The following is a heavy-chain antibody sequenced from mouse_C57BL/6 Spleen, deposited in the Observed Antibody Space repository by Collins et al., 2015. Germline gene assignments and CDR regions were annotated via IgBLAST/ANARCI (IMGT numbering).Heavy chain of an antibody. CDR2: IDPSDSYT. CDR1: GYTFTSYW. J-gene: IGHJ4*01. D-gene: IGHD1-1*01. V-gene: IGHV1-69*01. CDR3: ARGYGSPYYYAMDY. Sequence: QVQLQQPGAELVMPGASVKLSCKASGYTFTSYWMHWVKQRPGQGLEWIGEIDPSDSYTNYNQKFKGKSTLTVDKSSSTAYMQLSSLTSEDSAVYYCARGYGSPYYYAMDYWGQGTSVTVSS.